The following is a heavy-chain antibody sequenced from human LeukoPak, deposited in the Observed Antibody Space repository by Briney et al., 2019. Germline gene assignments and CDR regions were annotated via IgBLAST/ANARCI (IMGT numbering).Heavy chain of an antibody. CDR1: GGSISSGAYY. CDR2: IYYSGST. Sequence: SSETLSLTCTVSGGSISSGAYYWSWIRQPPGKGLEWIGYIYYSGSTNYNPSLKGRVTISVDTSKNQFSLKLSSVTAADTAVYYCASRRGGYCSGGSCNWFDPWGQGTLVTVSS. V-gene: IGHV4-61*08. CDR3: ASRRGGYCSGGSCNWFDP. J-gene: IGHJ5*02. D-gene: IGHD2-15*01.